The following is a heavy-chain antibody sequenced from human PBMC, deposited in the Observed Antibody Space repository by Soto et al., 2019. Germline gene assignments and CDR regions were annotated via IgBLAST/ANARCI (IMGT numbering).Heavy chain of an antibody. D-gene: IGHD1-26*01. J-gene: IGHJ3*02. CDR1: GFSFSTYE. CDR2: ISKSGIDI. CDR3: APRKSGSFNIGAFDI. Sequence: EVRLVESGGGLVQPGGSLRLSCAASGFSFSTYEMNWVRQAPGKGLEWVSYISKSGIDIYYADSGKGRFTISRDNANNSLYLQMNSLSAEDTAVYYCAPRKSGSFNIGAFDIWGQGTTVTVSS. V-gene: IGHV3-48*03.